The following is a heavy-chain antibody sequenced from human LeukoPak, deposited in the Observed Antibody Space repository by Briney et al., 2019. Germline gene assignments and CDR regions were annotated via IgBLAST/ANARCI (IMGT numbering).Heavy chain of an antibody. J-gene: IGHJ4*02. CDR3: VRLRRNNDRSGYYYYDY. D-gene: IGHD3-22*01. Sequence: GSLTLSFAASGYTFSDFSVNWVRPAPGKGLEWVSSISVRSNYRYYADSVRGRFTISRDDARDSLFLQMNSLRAEDTAVYFCVRLRRNNDRSGYYYYDYWGQGTLVTVSS. CDR1: GYTFSDFS. CDR2: ISVRSNYR. V-gene: IGHV3-21*01.